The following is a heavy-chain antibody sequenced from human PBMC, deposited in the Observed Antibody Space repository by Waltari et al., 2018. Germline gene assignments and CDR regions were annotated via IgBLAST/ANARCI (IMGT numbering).Heavy chain of an antibody. CDR2: INHSGNT. J-gene: IGHJ5*02. CDR1: GGSLPMRNSF. D-gene: IGHD2-15*01. CDR3: VRDRERVALLNWFDP. V-gene: IGHV4-39*06. Sequence: RLQLQESGPGLLKPSETLSLTCPVSGGSLPMRNSFWGWIRQPPGKGLEWIGSINHSGNTYYNPSLKNGVTISVDRSKNQFSLKVNSVTAADTAVYYCVRDRERVALLNWFDPWGQGTLVTVSS.